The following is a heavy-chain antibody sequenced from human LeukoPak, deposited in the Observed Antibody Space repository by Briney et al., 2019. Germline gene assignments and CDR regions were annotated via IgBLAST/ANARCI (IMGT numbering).Heavy chain of an antibody. D-gene: IGHD6-13*01. CDR3: AKVSSSWYGVDY. V-gene: IGHV4-4*02. CDR2: IYHSGST. J-gene: IGHJ4*02. Sequence: SETLSLTCAVSGGSISSSNWWSWVRQPPGKGLEWIGEIYHSGSTNYNPSLKSRVTISVDKSKNQFSLKLSSVTAADTAVYYCAKVSSSWYGVDYWGQGTLVTVSS. CDR1: GGSISSSNW.